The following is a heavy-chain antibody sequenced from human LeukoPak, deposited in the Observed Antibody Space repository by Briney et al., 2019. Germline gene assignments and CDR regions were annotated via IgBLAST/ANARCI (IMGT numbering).Heavy chain of an antibody. Sequence: PGGSLRLSCAASGFTFSSYSMNWVRQAPGKGLEWVSSISSSSSYIYYADSVKGRFTISRDNAKNSLYLQMNSLGAEDTAVYYCARVARRYCSGGSCYSDYWGQGTLVTVSS. CDR2: ISSSSSYI. CDR1: GFTFSSYS. CDR3: ARVARRYCSGGSCYSDY. D-gene: IGHD2-15*01. J-gene: IGHJ4*02. V-gene: IGHV3-21*01.